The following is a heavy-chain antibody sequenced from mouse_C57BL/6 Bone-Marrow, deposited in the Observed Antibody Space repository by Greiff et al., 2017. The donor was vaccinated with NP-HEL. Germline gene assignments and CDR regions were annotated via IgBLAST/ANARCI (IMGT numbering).Heavy chain of an antibody. CDR1: GYTFTSYW. J-gene: IGHJ4*01. V-gene: IGHV1-5*01. D-gene: IGHD2-1*01. CDR2: IYPGNSDT. Sequence: EVQLQQSGTVLARPGASVKMSCTTSGYTFTSYWMHWVKQRPGQGLEWIGAIYPGNSDTSYNQKFKGKAKLTAVTSASTAYMELSSLTNEDSAVYYCTYGNYYDAMDYWGQGTSVTVSS. CDR3: TYGNYYDAMDY.